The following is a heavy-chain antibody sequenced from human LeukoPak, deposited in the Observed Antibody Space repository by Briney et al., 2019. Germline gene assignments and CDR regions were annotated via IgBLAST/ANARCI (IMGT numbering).Heavy chain of an antibody. D-gene: IGHD3-22*01. V-gene: IGHV3-48*01. CDR1: GFTFSSYS. CDR2: ISSSSSTI. Sequence: HPGGSLRLSCAASGFTFSSYSMNWVRQAPGKGLEWVSYISSSSSTIYYADSVKGRFTISRDNAKNSLYLQMHSLRADDTAVYYCARGAYNSGGTLEIWGQGTLVTVSS. J-gene: IGHJ4*02. CDR3: ARGAYNSGGTLEI.